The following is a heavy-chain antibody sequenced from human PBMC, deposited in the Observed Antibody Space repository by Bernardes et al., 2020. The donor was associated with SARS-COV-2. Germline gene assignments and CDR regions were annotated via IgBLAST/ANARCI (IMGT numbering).Heavy chain of an antibody. CDR3: ARGAYDFWSGFTSNGMDV. Sequence: SETLSLTCTVSGGSISSYYWSWIRQPPGKGLEWIGYIYYSGSTNYNPSLKSRVTISVDTSKNQFSLKLSSVTAADTAVYYCARGAYDFWSGFTSNGMDVWGQGTTVTVSS. CDR1: GGSISSYY. V-gene: IGHV4-59*01. D-gene: IGHD3-3*01. J-gene: IGHJ6*02. CDR2: IYYSGST.